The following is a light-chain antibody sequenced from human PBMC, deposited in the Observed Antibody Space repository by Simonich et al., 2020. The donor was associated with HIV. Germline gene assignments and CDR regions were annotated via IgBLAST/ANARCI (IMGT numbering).Light chain of an antibody. CDR2: AAS. CDR1: QGISSY. J-gene: IGKJ2*01. CDR3: QQSYSTPYT. V-gene: IGKV1-39*01. Sequence: DIQMTQSPSSLSASVGDRVTITCRARQGISSYLNRYQQKPGTAPKLLIYAASSLLSGVPSRFSGSGAGTDSTLTISSLQPEDFATYYCQQSYSTPYTFGQGTKLEIK.